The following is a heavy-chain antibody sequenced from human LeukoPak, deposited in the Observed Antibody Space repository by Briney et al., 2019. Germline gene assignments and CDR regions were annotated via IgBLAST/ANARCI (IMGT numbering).Heavy chain of an antibody. J-gene: IGHJ6*02. CDR3: ARGLADYSNPSRYYYYYGMDV. Sequence: SETLSLTCTGSGGSISSYYWSCLRQPPGKGLEWIGYLYYSGSTNYNPSLKSRVTISVDTSKNQFSLKLSSVTAADTAVYYCARGLADYSNPSRYYYYYGMDVWGQGTTVTVSS. D-gene: IGHD4-11*01. CDR2: LYYSGST. CDR1: GGSISSYY. V-gene: IGHV4-59*01.